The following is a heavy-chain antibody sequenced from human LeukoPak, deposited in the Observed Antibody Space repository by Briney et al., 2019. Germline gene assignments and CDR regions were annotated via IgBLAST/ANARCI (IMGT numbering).Heavy chain of an antibody. CDR3: ARGRGSSSVAGR. V-gene: IGHV4-31*03. CDR2: IYYSGST. D-gene: IGHD6-6*01. J-gene: IGHJ4*02. CDR1: GCPLSHGGLY. Sequence: SGTLFLTCPVSGCPLSHGGLYWSRGPPPPGKGLVWVGYIYYSGSTYYNLSLKSRVTISVETSKNQFSLKLSSVTAADTAVYYCARGRGSSSVAGRWGQGTLVTVSS.